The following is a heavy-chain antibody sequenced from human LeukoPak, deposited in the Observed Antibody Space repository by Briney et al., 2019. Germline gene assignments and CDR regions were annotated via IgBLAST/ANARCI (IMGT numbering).Heavy chain of an antibody. CDR3: ARAYQLLYAWFDP. J-gene: IGHJ5*02. V-gene: IGHV4-59*12. D-gene: IGHD2-2*02. CDR2: IYYSGST. CDR1: GGSISSYY. Sequence: SETLSLTCTVSGGSISSYYWSWIRQLPGKGLEWTGYIYYSGSTNYNPSLKSRVTISVDTSKNQFSLKLSSVTAADTAVYYCARAYQLLYAWFDPWGQGTLVTVSS.